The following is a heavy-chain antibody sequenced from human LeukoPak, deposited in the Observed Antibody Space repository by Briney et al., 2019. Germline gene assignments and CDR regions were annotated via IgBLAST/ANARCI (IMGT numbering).Heavy chain of an antibody. J-gene: IGHJ6*03. CDR2: ISGSGGST. CDR1: GFTFSSYG. CDR3: AKEGYYGSGTKITFPYYMDV. D-gene: IGHD3-10*01. V-gene: IGHV3-23*01. Sequence: GGSLRLSCAASGFTFSSYGMSWVRQAPGKGLEWVSAISGSGGSTYYADSVKGRFTISRDNSKNTLYLQMNSLRAEDTAVYYCAKEGYYGSGTKITFPYYMDVWGKGTTVTISS.